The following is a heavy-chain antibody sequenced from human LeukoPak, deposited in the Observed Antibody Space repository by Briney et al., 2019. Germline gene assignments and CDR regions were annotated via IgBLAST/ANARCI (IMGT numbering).Heavy chain of an antibody. Sequence: PGGSLRLSCAASGFPLNTYSMNWVRQAPGQGLEWVSSISNDNNYIYYAESVKGRFTISRDYAKSSLFLQMNSLRVEDTAVYYCAKGGSHFQHWGQGTLVTVSS. V-gene: IGHV3-21*06. D-gene: IGHD2-15*01. CDR1: GFPLNTYS. CDR2: ISNDNNYI. J-gene: IGHJ1*01. CDR3: AKGGSHFQH.